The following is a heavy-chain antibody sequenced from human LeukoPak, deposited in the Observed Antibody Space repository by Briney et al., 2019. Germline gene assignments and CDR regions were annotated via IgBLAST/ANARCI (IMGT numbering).Heavy chain of an antibody. V-gene: IGHV3-23*01. CDR1: GFSFSNYA. Sequence: GGSLRLSCAGSGFSFSNYAMSWVRQAPGKGLEWVSVVGSGGSTYYSDSVKGRFTISRDNSKNTLYLQMNSLRAEDTAVYYCATGPMGRAVSYSFDYWGQGTLVTVSS. D-gene: IGHD3-10*01. CDR3: ATGPMGRAVSYSFDY. J-gene: IGHJ4*02. CDR2: VGSGGST.